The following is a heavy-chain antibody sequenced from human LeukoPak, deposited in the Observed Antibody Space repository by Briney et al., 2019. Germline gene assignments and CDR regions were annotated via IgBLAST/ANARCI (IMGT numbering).Heavy chain of an antibody. CDR2: INHSGST. J-gene: IGHJ6*02. D-gene: IGHD6-6*01. CDR3: AREEYSSPLVGYYYYYGMDV. CDR1: GGSFSGYY. V-gene: IGHV4-34*01. Sequence: PSETLSLTCAVYGGSFSGYYWSWIRQPPGKGLEWIGEINHSGSTNYNPSLKSRVTISVDTSKNQFSLKLSSVTAADTAVYYCAREEYSSPLVGYYYYYGMDVWGQGTTVTVSS.